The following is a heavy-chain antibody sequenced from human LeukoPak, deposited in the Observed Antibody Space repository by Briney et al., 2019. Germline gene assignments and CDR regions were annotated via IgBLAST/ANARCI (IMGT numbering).Heavy chain of an antibody. D-gene: IGHD3-10*01. CDR2: IKSKTDGGTT. CDR1: GFIFSNAW. J-gene: IGHJ4*02. V-gene: IGHV3-15*01. Sequence: GGSLRLSCAASGFIFSNAWMSWVRQAPGKGLEWVGRIKSKTDGGTTDYAAPVKGGFTISRDDSKNTLYLQMNSLKTEDTAVYYCTTDNVNPVLDYWGQGTLVTVSS. CDR3: TTDNVNPVLDY.